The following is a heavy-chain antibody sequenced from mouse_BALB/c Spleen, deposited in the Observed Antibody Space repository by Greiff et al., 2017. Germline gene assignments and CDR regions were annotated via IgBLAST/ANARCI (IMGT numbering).Heavy chain of an antibody. CDR1: GYTFTSYY. V-gene: IGHV1S56*01. Sequence: LQESGPELVKPGASVRISCKASGYTFTSYYIHWVKQRPGQGLEWIGWIYPGNVNTKYNEKFKGKATLTADKSSSTAYMQLSSLTSEDSAVYFCARGGGYYSYYAMDYWGQGTSVTVSS. CDR2: IYPGNVNT. J-gene: IGHJ4*01. CDR3: ARGGGYYSYYAMDY. D-gene: IGHD2-3*01.